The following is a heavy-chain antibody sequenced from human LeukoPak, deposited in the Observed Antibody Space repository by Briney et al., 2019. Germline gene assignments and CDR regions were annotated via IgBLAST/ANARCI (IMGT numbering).Heavy chain of an antibody. CDR1: GFTFSSYA. CDR2: ISYDGSNK. CDR3: AREPQGDSSGYDAFDI. Sequence: GRSLRLSCAASGFTFSSYAMHWVRQAPGKGLEWVAVISYDGSNKYYADSVKGRFTLSRDNSKNTLFLQMNSLRAEDTAVYYCAREPQGDSSGYDAFDIWGQGTMVTVSS. J-gene: IGHJ3*02. V-gene: IGHV3-30*14. D-gene: IGHD3-22*01.